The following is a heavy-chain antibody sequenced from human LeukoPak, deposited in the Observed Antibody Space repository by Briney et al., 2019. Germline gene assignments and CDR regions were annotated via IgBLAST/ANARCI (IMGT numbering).Heavy chain of an antibody. Sequence: GESLKISCAASGFTFSSYAMSWVRQAPGKGLEWVSGISGSGHTTYYADSVKGRFTISRDNSKNTLYLQMNSLRAEDTAVYYCAKDYYDSGSYYYPFDYWGQGTLVIVSS. D-gene: IGHD3-10*01. CDR3: AKDYYDSGSYYYPFDY. J-gene: IGHJ4*02. V-gene: IGHV3-23*01. CDR2: ISGSGHTT. CDR1: GFTFSSYA.